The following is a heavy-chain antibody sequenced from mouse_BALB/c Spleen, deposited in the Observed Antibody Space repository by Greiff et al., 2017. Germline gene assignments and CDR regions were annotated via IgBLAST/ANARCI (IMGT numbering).Heavy chain of an antibody. CDR2: ISSGGSYT. D-gene: IGHD1-2*01. CDR1: GFTFSSYA. J-gene: IGHJ1*01. V-gene: IGHV5-9-3*01. Sequence: DVKLVESGGGLVKPGGSLKLSCAASGFTFSSYAMSWVRQTPEKRLEWVATISSGGSYTYYPDSVKGRFTISRDNAKNTLYLQMSSLRSEDTAMYYCARRLTTATNYWYFDVWGAGTTVTVSS. CDR3: ARRLTTATNYWYFDV.